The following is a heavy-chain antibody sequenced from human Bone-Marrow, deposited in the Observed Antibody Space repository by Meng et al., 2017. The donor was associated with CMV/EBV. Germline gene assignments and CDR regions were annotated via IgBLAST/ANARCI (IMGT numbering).Heavy chain of an antibody. J-gene: IGHJ6*02. CDR3: ARAHKDYGSGSYYKAYYYYYGMDV. CDR1: GGPISSYY. V-gene: IGHV4-59*01. CDR2: IYYSGST. D-gene: IGHD3-10*01. Sequence: SETLSLTCTVSGGPISSYYWSWIRQPPGKGLEWIGYIYYSGSTNYNPSLKSRVTISVDTSKNQFSLKLSSVTAADTAVYYCARAHKDYGSGSYYKAYYYYYGMDVWGQGTTVTVSS.